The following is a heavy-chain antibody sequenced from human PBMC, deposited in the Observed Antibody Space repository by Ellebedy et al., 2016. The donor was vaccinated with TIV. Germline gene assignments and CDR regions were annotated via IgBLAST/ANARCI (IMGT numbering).Heavy chain of an antibody. CDR1: GGSITSSSYY. CDR3: ARAGSNDYATGWYFDL. V-gene: IGHV4-39*07. CDR2: IYYSGST. D-gene: IGHD4-17*01. Sequence: MPSETLSLTCAVSGGSITSSSYYWGWIRQPPGKGLEWLGSIYYSGSTYYNPSLKSRVTISVDTSKNQFSLKLSSVTAADTAVYYCARAGSNDYATGWYFDLWGRGTLVTVSS. J-gene: IGHJ2*01.